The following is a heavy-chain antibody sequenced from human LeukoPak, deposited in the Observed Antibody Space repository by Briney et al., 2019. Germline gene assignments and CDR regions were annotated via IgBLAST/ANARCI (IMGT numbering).Heavy chain of an antibody. CDR3: ARDIVVVPAAYFDY. V-gene: IGHV1-18*01. D-gene: IGHD2-2*01. J-gene: IGHJ4*02. CDR2: ISAYNGNT. Sequence: ASVKVSCKASGYIFTSYGISWVRQAPGQGLEWMGWISAYNGNTNYAQKLQGRVTMTTDTSTSTAYMELRSLRSDDTAVYYCARDIVVVPAAYFDYWGQGTLVTVSS. CDR1: GYIFTSYG.